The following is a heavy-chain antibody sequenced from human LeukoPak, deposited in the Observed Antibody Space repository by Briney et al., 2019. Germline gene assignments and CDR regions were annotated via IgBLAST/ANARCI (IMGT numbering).Heavy chain of an antibody. CDR2: ISTSSSYI. Sequence: GGSLRLSCATSGFTLSSYSMNWVRQAPGKGLEWVTFISTSSSYIYYADSVKGRFTISRDNAKNPLYLQMNSLRAEDTAVYYCARAGSSWYFFDYWGQGTLVTVSS. CDR1: GFTLSSYS. D-gene: IGHD6-13*01. V-gene: IGHV3-21*01. J-gene: IGHJ4*02. CDR3: ARAGSSWYFFDY.